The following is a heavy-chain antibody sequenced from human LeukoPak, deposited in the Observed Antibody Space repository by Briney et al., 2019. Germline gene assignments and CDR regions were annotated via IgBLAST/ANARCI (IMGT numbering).Heavy chain of an antibody. CDR2: ISGSGSRT. D-gene: IGHD3-22*01. CDR1: GFTFSNYA. J-gene: IGHJ4*02. V-gene: IGHV3-23*01. CDR3: AKVADSSGYYNFDY. Sequence: HGGSLRLSCAASGFTFSNYAMSWVRQAPGTRLEGVSVISGSGSRTFYADSVKGRFTISRDNSKNTLYLQMTSLRAEDTAVYYCAKVADSSGYYNFDYWGQGTLVTVSS.